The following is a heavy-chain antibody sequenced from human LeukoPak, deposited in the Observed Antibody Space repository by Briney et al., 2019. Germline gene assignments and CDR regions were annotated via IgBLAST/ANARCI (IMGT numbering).Heavy chain of an antibody. V-gene: IGHV4-31*03. J-gene: IGHJ4*02. CDR2: IYYSGST. CDR3: AMADSDYYGSGSVDY. D-gene: IGHD3-10*01. Sequence: SQTLSLTCTVSGGSISSGGYYWSWIRQHPGKGLEWIGYIYYSGSTCYNPSLKSRVTISVDTSKNQFSLKLSSVTAADTAVYYCAMADSDYYGSGSVDYWGQGTLVTVSS. CDR1: GGSISSGGYY.